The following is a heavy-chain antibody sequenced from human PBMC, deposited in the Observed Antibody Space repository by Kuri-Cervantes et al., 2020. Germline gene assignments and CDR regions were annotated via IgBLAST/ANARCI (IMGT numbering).Heavy chain of an antibody. CDR1: GGSISSYY. D-gene: IGHD2-8*01. V-gene: IGHV4-59*13. Sequence: SETLSLTCTVSGGSISSYYWSWIRQPPGKGLEWIGYIYYSGSTNYNPSLKSRVTISVDTSKNQFSLKLNSVTAADTDVYSCVGAPNEYYFDSWGQGTLVTVSS. J-gene: IGHJ4*02. CDR3: VGAPNEYYFDS. CDR2: IYYSGST.